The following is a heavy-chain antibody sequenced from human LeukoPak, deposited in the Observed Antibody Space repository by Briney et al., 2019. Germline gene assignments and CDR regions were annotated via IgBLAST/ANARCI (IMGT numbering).Heavy chain of an antibody. CDR3: ARVALDSSGDNYGQGAFDY. CDR2: ISGSGRTI. V-gene: IGHV3-48*03. Sequence: GGSLRLSCAASGFTFSSYEMNWVRQAPGKGLEWLSYISGSGRTIFYGDSVKGRFTISRDNANNSLYLQINSLRAEDTALYYCARVALDSSGDNYGQGAFDYWGQGTLVSVSS. J-gene: IGHJ4*02. D-gene: IGHD6-19*01. CDR1: GFTFSSYE.